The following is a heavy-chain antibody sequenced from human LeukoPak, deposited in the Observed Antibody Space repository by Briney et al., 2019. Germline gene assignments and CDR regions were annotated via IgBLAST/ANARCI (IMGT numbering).Heavy chain of an antibody. V-gene: IGHV3-21*01. Sequence: GGSLRLSCAASGFTFSSYSMNWVRQAPGKGLEWVSSISSSSSYIYYADSVKGRFTISRDNAKNSLYLQMNSLRAEDTAVYYCASGGLGGRIAVAGTALWGQGTLVTVSS. J-gene: IGHJ4*02. D-gene: IGHD6-19*01. CDR2: ISSSSSYI. CDR1: GFTFSSYS. CDR3: ASGGLGGRIAVAGTAL.